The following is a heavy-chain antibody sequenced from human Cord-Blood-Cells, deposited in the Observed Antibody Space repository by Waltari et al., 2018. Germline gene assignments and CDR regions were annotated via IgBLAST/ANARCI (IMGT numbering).Heavy chain of an antibody. Sequence: IVVGSGNTNYAQKFQERVTITRDMSTSTAYMELSSLRSEDTAVYYCAADLSYYYGLAPFNWFDPWGQGTLVTVSS. D-gene: IGHD3-10*01. J-gene: IGHJ5*02. CDR3: AADLSYYYGLAPFNWFDP. CDR2: IVVGSGNT. V-gene: IGHV1-58*01.